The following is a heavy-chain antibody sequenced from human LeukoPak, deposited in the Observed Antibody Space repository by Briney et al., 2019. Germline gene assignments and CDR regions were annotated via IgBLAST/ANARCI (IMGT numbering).Heavy chain of an antibody. Sequence: SETLSLTCTVSGGSISSSAYYWSWIRQHPGKGLEWIGYIYYSGITYYNPSLKSRVTISVDTSKNQFSLNLSSVAAADTAVYYCARDGDCSSDSCYFDYWGQGILVTVSS. V-gene: IGHV4-31*03. CDR3: ARDGDCSSDSCYFDY. J-gene: IGHJ4*02. CDR1: GGSISSSAYY. CDR2: IYYSGIT. D-gene: IGHD2-2*01.